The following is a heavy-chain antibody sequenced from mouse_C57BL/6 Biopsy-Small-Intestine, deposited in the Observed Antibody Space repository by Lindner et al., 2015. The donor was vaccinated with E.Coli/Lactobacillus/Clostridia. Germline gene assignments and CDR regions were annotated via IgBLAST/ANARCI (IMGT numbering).Heavy chain of an antibody. CDR2: IYPNNGGT. Sequence: VQLQESGPELVKPGDSVKMSCKASGYIFTNYYMDWVKQSHGKSLEWIGYIYPNNGGTSYNQKFKGKATVTVDKSSSTAYMELHSLTSEDSAVYYCARRTGPYAMDYWGQGTSVTASS. CDR3: ARRTGPYAMDY. J-gene: IGHJ4*01. CDR1: GYIFTNYY. D-gene: IGHD4-1*01. V-gene: IGHV1-34*02.